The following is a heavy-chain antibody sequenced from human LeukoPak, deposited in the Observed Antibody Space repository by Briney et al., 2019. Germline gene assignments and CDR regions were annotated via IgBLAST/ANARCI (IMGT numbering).Heavy chain of an antibody. D-gene: IGHD6-19*01. CDR1: GFTFSDYY. J-gene: IGHJ4*02. V-gene: IGHV3-11*01. CDR2: ISSSGSTI. CDR3: ARDQKEYSSGWSHHFDY. Sequence: GGSLRLSCAASGFTFSDYYMSWIRQAPGKGLEWVSYISSSGSTIYYADSVKGRFTISRDNAKNSLYLQMNSLGAEDTAVYYCARDQKEYSSGWSHHFDYWGQGTLVTVSS.